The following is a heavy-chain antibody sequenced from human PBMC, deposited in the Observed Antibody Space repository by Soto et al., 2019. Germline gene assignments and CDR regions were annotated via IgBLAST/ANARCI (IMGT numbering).Heavy chain of an antibody. CDR3: AREGPAPYYYYGMDV. J-gene: IGHJ6*02. Sequence: ASVQVSCKPSGYSFTTYGISWVRQAPGQGLEWMGWISAYNGNTNYAQKLQDRVTMTTDTSTSTAYMELRSLRSDDTAVYYCAREGPAPYYYYGMDVWGQGSTVTVSS. CDR2: ISAYNGNT. CDR1: GYSFTTYG. V-gene: IGHV1-18*01.